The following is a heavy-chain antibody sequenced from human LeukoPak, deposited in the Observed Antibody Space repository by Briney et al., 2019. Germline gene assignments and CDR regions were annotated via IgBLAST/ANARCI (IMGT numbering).Heavy chain of an antibody. Sequence: GGSLRLSCAASGFTFSSYGMHWVRQAPGKGLVWVSYINSDWSSTSYADSVKGRFTISRDNAKNPLYLQMNSLRAEDTAVYYCARDKFGAAGNLFDYWGQGTLVTVSS. CDR3: ARDKFGAAGNLFDY. CDR2: INSDWSST. CDR1: GFTFSSYG. J-gene: IGHJ4*02. V-gene: IGHV3-74*01. D-gene: IGHD6-13*01.